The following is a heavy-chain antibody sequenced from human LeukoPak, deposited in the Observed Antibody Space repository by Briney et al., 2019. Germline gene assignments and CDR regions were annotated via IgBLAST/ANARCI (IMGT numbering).Heavy chain of an antibody. CDR1: GGYISSYY. V-gene: IGHV4-4*09. CDR3: ARTQGYCSSTSCYFDY. D-gene: IGHD2-2*01. J-gene: IGHJ4*02. CDR2: IYTSGST. Sequence: PSEYLSLTCTVSGGYISSYYWSWIRKPPGKGLEWIGYIYTSGSTNYNPSLKSRVTISVDTSKNQFSLKLSSVTAADTAVYYCARTQGYCSSTSCYFDYWGQGTLVTVSS.